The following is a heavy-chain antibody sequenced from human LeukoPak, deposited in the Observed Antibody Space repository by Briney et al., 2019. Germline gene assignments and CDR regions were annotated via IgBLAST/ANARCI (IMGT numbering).Heavy chain of an antibody. D-gene: IGHD4-17*01. Sequence: PGGSLRLSCAASGFRFSDYWMTWVRQAPGKGLEWVANIKQDGSVNNYLDSVKGRFTISRDNAKNSLYLQMNSLRAEDTAVYYCARVSRYGEKYYYYYMDVWGKGTTVTVSS. CDR2: IKQDGSVN. CDR3: ARVSRYGEKYYYYYMDV. CDR1: GFRFSDYW. J-gene: IGHJ6*03. V-gene: IGHV3-7*01.